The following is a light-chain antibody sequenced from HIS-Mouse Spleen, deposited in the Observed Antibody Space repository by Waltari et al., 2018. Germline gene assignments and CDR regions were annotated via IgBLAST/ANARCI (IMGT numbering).Light chain of an antibody. Sequence: SYELTQPPSVSVSPGQTARITCSGDALPKKYAYWYQQKSGQAPVLVIDEDSKRPPGSPERFYGSSAGKMATLTISGAQVEDEADYYCYSTDSSGNHRVFGGGIKLTVL. V-gene: IGLV3-10*01. CDR2: EDS. J-gene: IGLJ2*01. CDR3: YSTDSSGNHRV. CDR1: ALPKKY.